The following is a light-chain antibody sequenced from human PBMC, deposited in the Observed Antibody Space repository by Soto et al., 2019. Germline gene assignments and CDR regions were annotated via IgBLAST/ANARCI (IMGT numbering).Light chain of an antibody. CDR2: KAS. Sequence: DIQMTQSPSTLSAFVGDRVTITCRASQSISNWLAWYQQKPGKAPKLLIYKASSLEGGVPSRFSGSGSGTEFTLTLSSLQPDDFATYYCQQYKTYWTFGQGTKVEIK. CDR1: QSISNW. CDR3: QQYKTYWT. J-gene: IGKJ1*01. V-gene: IGKV1-5*03.